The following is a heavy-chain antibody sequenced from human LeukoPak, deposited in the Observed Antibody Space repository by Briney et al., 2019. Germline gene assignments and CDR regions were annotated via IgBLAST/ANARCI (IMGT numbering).Heavy chain of an antibody. J-gene: IGHJ4*02. CDR2: ISGSGGST. CDR3: AKDRDSSGYFDY. V-gene: IGHV3-23*01. Sequence: PGGSLRLSCAASGFTFSSYAMSWVRQAPGKGLEWVSTISGSGGSTYYADSVKGRFTISRDNSKNTLYLQMNSLRAEDTAVYYCAKDRDSSGYFDYWGQGTLVTVSS. CDR1: GFTFSSYA. D-gene: IGHD3-22*01.